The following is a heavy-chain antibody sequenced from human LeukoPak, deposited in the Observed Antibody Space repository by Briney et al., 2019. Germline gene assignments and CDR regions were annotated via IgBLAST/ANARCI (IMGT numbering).Heavy chain of an antibody. D-gene: IGHD3-3*01. V-gene: IGHV1-18*01. CDR2: ISAYNGNT. Sequence: ASVKVSCKASGYTFTSYGISWVRQAPGQGLEWMGWISAYNGNTNYAQKLQGRVTMTTDTSTSTAYMELRSLRSDDTAVYYCARRPITIFGVVIEEYFQHWGQGTLVTVSS. CDR1: GYTFTSYG. CDR3: ARRPITIFGVVIEEYFQH. J-gene: IGHJ1*01.